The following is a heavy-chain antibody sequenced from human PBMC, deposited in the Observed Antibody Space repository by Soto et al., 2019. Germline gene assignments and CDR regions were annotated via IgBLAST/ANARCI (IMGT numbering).Heavy chain of an antibody. J-gene: IGHJ4*02. CDR2: ISYDGSNK. D-gene: IGHD6-6*01. CDR3: ARDGRIAARFFDY. V-gene: IGHV3-30-3*01. Sequence: QVQLVESGGGVVQPGRSLRLSCAASGFTFSSYAMHWVRQAPGKGLEWVAVISYDGSNKYYADSVEGRFTISRDNSKNTLYLQMNSLRAEDTAVYYCARDGRIAARFFDYWGQGTLVTVSS. CDR1: GFTFSSYA.